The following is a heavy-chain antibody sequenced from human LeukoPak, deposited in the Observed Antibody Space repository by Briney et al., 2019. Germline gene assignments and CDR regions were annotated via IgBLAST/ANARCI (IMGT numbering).Heavy chain of an antibody. Sequence: GGSLRLFCAASGFTFSSYWMTWVRQAPGKGLEWVASIKQDGNEKYYVDSVKGRFTISRDNARKSLYLQMSSLRADDTAVYYCARDGAFRIYDYWGQGTLVSVSS. D-gene: IGHD3-3*02. CDR2: IKQDGNEK. CDR3: ARDGAFRIYDY. V-gene: IGHV3-7*01. CDR1: GFTFSSYW. J-gene: IGHJ4*02.